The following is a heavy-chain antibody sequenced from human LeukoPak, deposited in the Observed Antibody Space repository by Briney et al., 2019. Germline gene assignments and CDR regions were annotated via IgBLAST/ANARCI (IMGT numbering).Heavy chain of an antibody. CDR1: GGSISSCSYY. CDR2: IYYSGST. CDR3: ARHFGGYNYFDY. V-gene: IGHV4-39*01. Sequence: SETLSLTCTVSGGSISSCSYYWGWIRQPPGKGLEWIGSIYYSGSTYYNPSLKSRVTISVDTSKNQFSLKLSSVTAADTAVYYCARHFGGYNYFDYWGQGTLVTVSS. D-gene: IGHD5-24*01. J-gene: IGHJ4*02.